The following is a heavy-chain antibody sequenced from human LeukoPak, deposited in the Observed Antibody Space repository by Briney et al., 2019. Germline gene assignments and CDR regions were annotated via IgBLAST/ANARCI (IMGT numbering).Heavy chain of an antibody. CDR1: GGSISSGSYY. D-gene: IGHD2-15*01. V-gene: IGHV4-39*01. Sequence: SETLSLTCTVSGGSISSGSYYRGWIRQPPGKGLEWIGSVSYTRSTYYNPSLKSEVTISVDTSKNQFSLKVRSVTAADAAVYYCGRQEGICSGGGCYHYLATWGQGTMVTVSS. CDR2: VSYTRST. J-gene: IGHJ3*02. CDR3: GRQEGICSGGGCYHYLAT.